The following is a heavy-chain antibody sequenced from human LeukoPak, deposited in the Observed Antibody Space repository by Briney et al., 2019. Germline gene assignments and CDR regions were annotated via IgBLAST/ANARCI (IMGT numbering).Heavy chain of an antibody. CDR1: GGSISSYY. J-gene: IGHJ4*02. V-gene: IGHV4-59*08. CDR2: IYYSGST. CDR3: ARHYYDSSGYLGYYFDY. Sequence: SETLSLTCTVSGGSISSYYWSWIRQPPGKGLEWIGYIYYSGSTNYNPSLKSRVTISVDTSKNQSSLKLSSVTAADTAVYYCARHYYDSSGYLGYYFDYWGQGTLVTVSS. D-gene: IGHD3-22*01.